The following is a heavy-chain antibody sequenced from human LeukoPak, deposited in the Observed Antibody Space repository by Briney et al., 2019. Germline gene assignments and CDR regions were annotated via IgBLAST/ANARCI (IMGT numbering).Heavy chain of an antibody. CDR1: GYTFTGYY. Sequence: ASVKVSCTASGYTFTGYYMHWVRQAPGQGLEWMGWINPKSGGTNYAQKFQGRVTMTRDTSISTAYMELSRLRSDDTVVYYCASFNDILTGYSFDFWGQGTLVTVSS. D-gene: IGHD3-9*01. CDR3: ASFNDILTGYSFDF. J-gene: IGHJ4*02. V-gene: IGHV1-2*02. CDR2: INPKSGGT.